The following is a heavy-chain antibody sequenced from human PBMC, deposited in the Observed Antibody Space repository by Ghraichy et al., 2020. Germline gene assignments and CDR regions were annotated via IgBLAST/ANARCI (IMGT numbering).Heavy chain of an antibody. CDR3: ARSNYDSSGTFDY. CDR1: GFPFSSYG. CDR2: ISAYNGNT. J-gene: IGHJ4*02. Sequence: ASVKVSCKTFGFPFSSYGFTWVRQAPGQGLEWMGWISAYNGNTNYAQKLQGRVTVTTDTSASTAFMEVRNLRSDDTAVYYCARSNYDSSGTFDYWGQGTLVSVSS. D-gene: IGHD3-22*01. V-gene: IGHV1-18*04.